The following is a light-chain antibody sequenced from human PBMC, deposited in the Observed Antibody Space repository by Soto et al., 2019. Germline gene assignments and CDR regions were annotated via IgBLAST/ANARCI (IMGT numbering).Light chain of an antibody. CDR1: SSDIGDYTY. V-gene: IGLV2-14*01. J-gene: IGLJ1*01. CDR3: SSYTSRGTLV. Sequence: QSVLTQPASVSGSPGQSITISCTGTSSDIGDYTYVSWYQQYPGKAPQLMIYEVSNRPSGVSNRFSGSKSGNTASLTISGLQAEDEADYYCSSYTSRGTLVFGTGTKVTVX. CDR2: EVS.